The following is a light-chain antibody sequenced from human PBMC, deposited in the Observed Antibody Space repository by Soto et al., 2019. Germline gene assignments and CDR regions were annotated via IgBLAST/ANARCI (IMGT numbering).Light chain of an antibody. J-gene: IGLJ1*01. CDR2: QVS. V-gene: IGLV2-14*01. Sequence: QSVLTQPASVSGSPGQSITISCTGTSSDLGGYNFVSWYQHHPGKAPKLMIYQVSNRPSGVSNRFSGSKSGNTASLTISGLQAEDEADYYCCSYTSGSPYVFGTGTKLTVL. CDR1: SSDLGGYNF. CDR3: CSYTSGSPYV.